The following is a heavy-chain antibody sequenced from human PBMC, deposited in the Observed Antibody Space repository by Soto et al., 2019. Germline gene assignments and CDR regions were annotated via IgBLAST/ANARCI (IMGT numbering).Heavy chain of an antibody. CDR2: ISSSGSTI. Sequence: PGGSLRLSCAASGFTFSDYYMSWIRQAPGKGLEWVSYISSSGSTIYYADSVKGRFTISRDNAKNSLYLQMNSLRAEDTAVYYCAKGLDTAMVEYDYWGQGTLVTVSS. CDR3: AKGLDTAMVEYDY. V-gene: IGHV3-11*01. D-gene: IGHD5-18*01. CDR1: GFTFSDYY. J-gene: IGHJ4*02.